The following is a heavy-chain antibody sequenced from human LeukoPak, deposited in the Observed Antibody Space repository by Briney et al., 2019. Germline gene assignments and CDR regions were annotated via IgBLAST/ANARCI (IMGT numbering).Heavy chain of an antibody. J-gene: IGHJ3*02. V-gene: IGHV4-4*07. CDR1: GGSISSYY. CDR3: ARVGYGSSGYYYYAFDI. D-gene: IGHD3-22*01. CDR2: IYTSGST. Sequence: PSETLSLTCTVSGGSISSYYWSWVRQPAGQGLEWIGRIYTSGSTNYNPSLKSRVTMSVATSKNQLSLKLSSVTAADTAVYYCARVGYGSSGYYYYAFDIWGQGTMVTVSS.